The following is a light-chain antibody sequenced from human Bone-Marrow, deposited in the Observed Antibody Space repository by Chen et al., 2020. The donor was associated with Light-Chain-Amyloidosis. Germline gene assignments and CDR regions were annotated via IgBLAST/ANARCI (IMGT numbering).Light chain of an antibody. J-gene: IGLJ3*02. CDR1: NIGSTS. CDR3: QVWDRSSDRPV. Sequence: SYVLTQPSSVSVAPGQTATIACGGNNIGSTSVHWYQRTPGQAPLLVVYDDSDRPSGIPERLSGSNSGNTATLTIGRVEAGDEAVYYCQVWDRSSDRPVFGGGTKLTVL. CDR2: DDS. V-gene: IGLV3-21*02.